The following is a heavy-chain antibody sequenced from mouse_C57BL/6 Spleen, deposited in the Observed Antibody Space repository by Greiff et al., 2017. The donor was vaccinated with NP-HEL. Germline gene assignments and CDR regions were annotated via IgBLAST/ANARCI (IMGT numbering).Heavy chain of an antibody. Sequence: VQLQQSGPELVKPGASVKIPCKASGYTFTDYNMDWVKQSHGKSLEWIGDINPNNGGTIYNQKFKGKATLTVDKSSSTAYMELRSLTSEDTAVYYCARYYGNYDWYFDVWGTGTTVTVSS. J-gene: IGHJ1*03. V-gene: IGHV1-18*01. CDR1: GYTFTDYN. CDR3: ARYYGNYDWYFDV. D-gene: IGHD2-1*01. CDR2: INPNNGGT.